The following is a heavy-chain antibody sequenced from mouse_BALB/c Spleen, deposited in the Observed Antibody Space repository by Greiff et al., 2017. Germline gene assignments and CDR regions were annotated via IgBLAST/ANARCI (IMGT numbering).Heavy chain of an antibody. J-gene: IGHJ4*01. CDR3: ARDRDDGAMDY. Sequence: EVQVVESGPGLVKPSQSLSLTCSVTGYSITSGYFWYWIRQFPGNKLEWMVYISYDGSNNYNPSLKNQISITRYTSKNQFFLKLNSVTTEDTATYDCARDRDDGAMDYWGQGTSVTVSS. D-gene: IGHD2-14*01. CDR1: GYSITSGYF. CDR2: ISYDGSN. V-gene: IGHV3-6*02.